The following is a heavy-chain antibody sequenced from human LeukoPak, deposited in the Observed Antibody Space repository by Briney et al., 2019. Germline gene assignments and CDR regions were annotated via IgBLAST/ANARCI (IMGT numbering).Heavy chain of an antibody. V-gene: IGHV3-21*01. D-gene: IGHD4-17*01. CDR2: ISSSSSYI. J-gene: IGHJ3*02. Sequence: PGGSLRLSCAASGFTFSSSAMSWVRQVPGKGLEWVSSISSSSSYIYYADSVKGRFTISRDNAKNSLYLQMNSLRAEDTAVYYCARDLLDYGAAFDIWGQGTMVTVSS. CDR1: GFTFSSSA. CDR3: ARDLLDYGAAFDI.